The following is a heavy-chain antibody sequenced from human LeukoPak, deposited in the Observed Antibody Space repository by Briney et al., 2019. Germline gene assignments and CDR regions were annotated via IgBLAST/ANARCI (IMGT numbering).Heavy chain of an antibody. Sequence: GGSLRVSCAASGFTFSSYAMSWVRQAPGKGLEWVSAISGSGGSTYYADSVKGRFTISRDNSKNTLYLQINSLRAEDTAVYYCAKPISSGWYSFDYWGQGTLVTVSS. CDR2: ISGSGGST. CDR1: GFTFSSYA. V-gene: IGHV3-23*01. CDR3: AKPISSGWYSFDY. D-gene: IGHD6-19*01. J-gene: IGHJ4*02.